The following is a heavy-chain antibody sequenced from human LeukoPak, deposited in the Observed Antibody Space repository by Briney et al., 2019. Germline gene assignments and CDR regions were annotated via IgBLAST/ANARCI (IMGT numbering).Heavy chain of an antibody. Sequence: PGGSLRLSCAASGXTFGSYTMTWFAKPQGRGRSWVSVISGNGGTTYYADSVKGRFTISRDNSKNTLYLQMNSLRVEDTAVYYCAKGRTGYIPDSWGQGTLVTVSS. D-gene: IGHD6-13*01. CDR3: AKGRTGYIPDS. CDR1: GXTFGSYT. V-gene: IGHV3-23*01. J-gene: IGHJ4*02. CDR2: ISGNGGTT.